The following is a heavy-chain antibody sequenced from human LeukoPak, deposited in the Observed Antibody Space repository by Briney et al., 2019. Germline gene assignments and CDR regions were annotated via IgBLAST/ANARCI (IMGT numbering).Heavy chain of an antibody. J-gene: IGHJ4*02. CDR2: IYNSGNT. D-gene: IGHD3-22*01. CDR1: GASISTNY. Sequence: SETLSLTCSVSGASISTNYWSWIRQPAGKGLEWIGRIYNSGNTNYSPSLESRVTMSADTSKNHFSLRLTSVTAADTAVYYCARGSFDSSGYYVFDYWGQGRLVTVSS. V-gene: IGHV4-4*07. CDR3: ARGSFDSSGYYVFDY.